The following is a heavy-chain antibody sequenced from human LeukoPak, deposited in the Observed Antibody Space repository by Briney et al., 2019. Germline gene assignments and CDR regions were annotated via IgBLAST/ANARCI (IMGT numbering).Heavy chain of an antibody. CDR1: GGTFSSYA. J-gene: IGHJ4*02. Sequence: SVKVSCKASGGTFSSYAISWVRQAPGQGLEWMGGIIPIFGTANYAQKFQGRVTITADESTSTAYMELSSLRSEDTAVYYCARVDGYSGYEEYFDYWGRGTLVTVSS. CDR3: ARVDGYSGYEEYFDY. D-gene: IGHD5-12*01. CDR2: IIPIFGTA. V-gene: IGHV1-69*13.